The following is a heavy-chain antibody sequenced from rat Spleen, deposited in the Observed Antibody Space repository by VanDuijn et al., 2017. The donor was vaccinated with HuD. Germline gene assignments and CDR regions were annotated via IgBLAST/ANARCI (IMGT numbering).Heavy chain of an antibody. D-gene: IGHD1-2*01. CDR2: IWYNGDT. Sequence: QVQLKESGPGLVQPSQTLSLTCTVSGFSLTSYNIHWVRQPPGKGLEWMGRIWYNGDTSYNSALKSRLTFSRDTSKNQVFLTMNSLQTDDTGTYYCTRDPYYSSYPLFDYWGQGVMVTVSS. CDR3: TRDPYYSSYPLFDY. J-gene: IGHJ2*01. CDR1: GFSLTSYN. V-gene: IGHV2-63*01.